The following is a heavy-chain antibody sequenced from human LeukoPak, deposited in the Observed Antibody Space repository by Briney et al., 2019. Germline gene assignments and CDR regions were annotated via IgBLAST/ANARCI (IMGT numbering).Heavy chain of an antibody. CDR3: AKGDTIRQVDV. CDR1: GFTFDDYG. J-gene: IGHJ6*04. V-gene: IGHV3-20*04. CDR2: INWNGGST. D-gene: IGHD3-3*01. Sequence: GGSLRLSCAASGFTFDDYGMSWVRQAPGKGLEWVSGINWNGGSTGYADSVKGRFTISRDNAKNSLYLQMNSLRVEDTALYYFAKGDTIRQVDVWGERTTVTVSS.